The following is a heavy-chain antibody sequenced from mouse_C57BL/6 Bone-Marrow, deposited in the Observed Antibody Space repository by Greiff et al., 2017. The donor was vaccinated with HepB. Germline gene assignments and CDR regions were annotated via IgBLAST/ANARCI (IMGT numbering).Heavy chain of an antibody. V-gene: IGHV1-69*01. CDR2: IDPSDSYT. CDR3: ARLWL. D-gene: IGHD1-1*02. J-gene: IGHJ3*01. CDR1: GYTFTSYW. Sequence: QVQLQQPGAELVMPGASVKLSCKASGYTFTSYWMHWVKQRPGQCLEWIGEIDPSDSYTNYNQKFKGKSTLTVDKSSSTAYMQRSSLTSEDSAVYYCARLWLWGQGTLVTVSA.